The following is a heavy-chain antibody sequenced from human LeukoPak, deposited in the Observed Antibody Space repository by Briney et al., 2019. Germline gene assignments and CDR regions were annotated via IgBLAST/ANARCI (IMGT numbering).Heavy chain of an antibody. V-gene: IGHV3-7*01. Sequence: GGPLRLSCAASGFTFSSYWVRWVRQAPGEGREWVANIKQGGSEKYCVDSVKGRFPISRHNAKNSLYLQMNSLRADDTAVYYCARDPLGVVLTNSYCYMDVWGKGTTVTVSS. CDR2: IKQGGSEK. D-gene: IGHD4/OR15-4a*01. J-gene: IGHJ6*03. CDR3: ARDPLGVVLTNSYCYMDV. CDR1: GFTFSSYW.